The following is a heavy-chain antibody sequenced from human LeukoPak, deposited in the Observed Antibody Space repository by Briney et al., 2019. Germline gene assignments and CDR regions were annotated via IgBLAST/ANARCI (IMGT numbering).Heavy chain of an antibody. D-gene: IGHD2/OR15-2a*01. CDR1: GGSFGRYY. CDR3: AGHHPRNTVDF. J-gene: IGHJ4*02. V-gene: IGHV4-59*01. Sequence: SETLSLTCTVSGGSFGRYYWSWSRQPPGKGLEWIAYVDYSGSTDYNPSLKSRVTISIDTPKNQFSLKLTSVTAADTAVYYCAGHHPRNTVDFWGQGTLVTVSS. CDR2: VDYSGST.